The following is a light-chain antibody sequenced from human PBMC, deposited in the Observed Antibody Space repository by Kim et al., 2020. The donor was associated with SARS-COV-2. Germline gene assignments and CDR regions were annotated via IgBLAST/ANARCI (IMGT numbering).Light chain of an antibody. CDR2: DAS. CDR1: QSVSSY. V-gene: IGKV3-11*01. CDR3: QQRSNWPPR. J-gene: IGKJ5*01. Sequence: EIVLTQSPAPLSLSPGERATLSCRASQSVSSYLAWYQQKPGQAPRLLIYDASNRATGIPARFSGSGSGTDFTLTISSLEPEDFAVYYCQQRSNWPPRFGQGTRLEIK.